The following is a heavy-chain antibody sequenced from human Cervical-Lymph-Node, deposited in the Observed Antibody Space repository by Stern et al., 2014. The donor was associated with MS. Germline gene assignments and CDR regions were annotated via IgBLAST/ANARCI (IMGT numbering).Heavy chain of an antibody. J-gene: IGHJ3*02. V-gene: IGHV3-30*14. Sequence: QVQLVESGGGVVQPGRSLRLSCKASGNTLNGYAMHWVRQGPGKGLEWVAVISYDGREKKYVDSVKGRFTISRDNSRNTLYVQMNSLRPEDTGVYYCARDRYSSTWLEQDALEIWGQGTKV. CDR1: GNTLNGYA. CDR2: ISYDGREK. D-gene: IGHD6-19*01. CDR3: ARDRYSSTWLEQDALEI.